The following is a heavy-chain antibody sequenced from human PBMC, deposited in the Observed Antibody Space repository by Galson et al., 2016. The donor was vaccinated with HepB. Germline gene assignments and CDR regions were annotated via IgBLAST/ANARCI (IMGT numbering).Heavy chain of an antibody. J-gene: IGHJ4*02. D-gene: IGHD3-10*01. Sequence: ASGFTSSNFGFHWVRQAPGKGLEWVAAISYDGNTQYYGDSIKGRFTISRDSSKSTIFLQMSSLRAEDTATYYCAKQFGSGTYYLRSLDYWGQGTKVTVSS. CDR2: ISYDGNTQ. CDR1: GFTSSNFG. CDR3: AKQFGSGTYYLRSLDY. V-gene: IGHV3-30*18.